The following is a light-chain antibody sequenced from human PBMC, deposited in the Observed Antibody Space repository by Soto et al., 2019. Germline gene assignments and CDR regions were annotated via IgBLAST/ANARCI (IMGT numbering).Light chain of an antibody. CDR1: KIGSKS. V-gene: IGLV3-21*04. Sequence: SYELTQPPSVSVAPGKTARITCGGNKIGSKSVHWYQQKPGQAPVLVIFYDSDRPSGIPERFSGSNSGNTATLTITRVEAGDEADYYCQVWDSSSDHWVFGGGTKVTVL. J-gene: IGLJ3*02. CDR2: YDS. CDR3: QVWDSSSDHWV.